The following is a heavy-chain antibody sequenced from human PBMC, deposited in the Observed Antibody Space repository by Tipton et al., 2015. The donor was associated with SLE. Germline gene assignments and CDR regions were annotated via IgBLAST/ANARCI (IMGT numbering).Heavy chain of an antibody. J-gene: IGHJ5*02. D-gene: IGHD6-13*01. CDR2: IYSSGRT. Sequence: TLSLTCTVSGGSLSSGSFYWSWIRQPAGMGLEWIGRIYSSGRTNYNPSLRSRVTISIDTSKNQFSLKLTSVTAADTATYYCARGGEAAAGYSWFDPWGQGTLVTVSS. CDR1: GGSLSSGSFY. CDR3: ARGGEAAAGYSWFDP. V-gene: IGHV4-61*02.